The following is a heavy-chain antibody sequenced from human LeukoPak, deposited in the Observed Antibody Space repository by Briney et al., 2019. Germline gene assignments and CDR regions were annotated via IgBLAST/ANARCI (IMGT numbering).Heavy chain of an antibody. V-gene: IGHV3-23*01. CDR1: GVTLSNYA. CDR2: ISSSGSGGNT. CDR3: ARDKGVQYSYGIHDY. J-gene: IGHJ4*02. D-gene: IGHD5-18*01. Sequence: GGSLRLSCVASGVTLSNYAMSWARQAPGKGLEWVSGISSSGSGGNTYYADSVKGRFTISRDSSRNTLFLHMNTLRAEDTAVYYCARDKGVQYSYGIHDYWGQGTLVTVSS.